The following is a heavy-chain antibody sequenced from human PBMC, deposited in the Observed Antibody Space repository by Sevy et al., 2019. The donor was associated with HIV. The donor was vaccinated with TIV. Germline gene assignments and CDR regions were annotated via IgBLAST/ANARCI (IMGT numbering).Heavy chain of an antibody. V-gene: IGHV1-2*02. CDR3: ARGGPFWSAYYIPEY. J-gene: IGHJ4*02. D-gene: IGHD3-3*01. CDR1: GYTFTGYS. Sequence: ASVKVSCKASGYTFTGYSMRWVRQAPGHGLEWMGWINPNSDGTNYAQKFQGRVTMTGDTSISTAYMELRGLRSDDTAVYYCARGGPFWSAYYIPEYWGQGTLVTVSS. CDR2: INPNSDGT.